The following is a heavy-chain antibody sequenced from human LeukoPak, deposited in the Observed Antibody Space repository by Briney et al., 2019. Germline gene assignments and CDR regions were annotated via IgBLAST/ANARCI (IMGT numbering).Heavy chain of an antibody. J-gene: IGHJ4*02. V-gene: IGHV3-74*01. Sequence: GGSLRLSCAASGFTFSAYWMHWVRQAPGKGLVWVSRINTDGSSPTYAASVKGRFTISRDNAKNTLYLQMNSLTAEDTAVYYCAQSFDNWSQGTLVAVSS. CDR2: INTDGSSP. CDR3: AQSFDN. CDR1: GFTFSAYW.